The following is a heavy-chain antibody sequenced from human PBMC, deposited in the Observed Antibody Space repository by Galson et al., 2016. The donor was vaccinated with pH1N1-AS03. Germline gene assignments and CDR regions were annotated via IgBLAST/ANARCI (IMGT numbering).Heavy chain of an antibody. CDR2: ISFDGSLT. D-gene: IGHD4-17*01. V-gene: IGHV3-30*18. J-gene: IGHJ4*02. Sequence: SLRLSCAASGFIFNSYGMHWLRQAPGKGLEWVAAISFDGSLTYYTDSVSGRFSISRENSNKRLFLQMNSLRSEDTAVYYCANDYGDLLGFFDSWGPGTVVSVSS. CDR1: GFIFNSYG. CDR3: ANDYGDLLGFFDS.